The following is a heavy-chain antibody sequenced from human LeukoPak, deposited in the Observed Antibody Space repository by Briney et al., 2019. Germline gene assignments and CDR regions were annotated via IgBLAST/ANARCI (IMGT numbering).Heavy chain of an antibody. J-gene: IGHJ4*02. CDR3: ARGVDYYENSGTIDY. D-gene: IGHD3-22*01. CDR1: GIAFSRYW. CDR2: VKLDGTVA. Sequence: GGSLRLSCAASGIAFSRYWMHWVRQAPGKGLVWISLVKLDGTVATYADSVRGRFTISRDNAKNTLYLQMNSLRAEDTAVYYCARGVDYYENSGTIDYWGQGTLVTVSP. V-gene: IGHV3-74*01.